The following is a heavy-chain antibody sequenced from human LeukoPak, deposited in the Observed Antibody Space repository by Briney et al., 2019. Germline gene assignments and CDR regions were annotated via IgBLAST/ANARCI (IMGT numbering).Heavy chain of an antibody. V-gene: IGHV3-21*01. CDR1: GFTFSSYS. Sequence: GGTLRLSCAASGFTFSSYSMNWVRQAPGKGLEWVSSISSSSSYIYYADSVKGRFTISRDNAKNSLYLQMNSLRAEDTAVYYCARIAGTTIASGPWGQGALVTVSS. D-gene: IGHD1-7*01. CDR3: ARIAGTTIASGP. CDR2: ISSSSSYI. J-gene: IGHJ5*02.